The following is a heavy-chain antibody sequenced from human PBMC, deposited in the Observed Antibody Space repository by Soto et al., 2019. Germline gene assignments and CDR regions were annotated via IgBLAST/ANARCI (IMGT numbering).Heavy chain of an antibody. CDR2: INPSGGST. CDR1: GYTFTSYY. D-gene: IGHD5-12*01. V-gene: IGHV1-46*01. CDR3: AGARGGGYDYDY. Sequence: GASVKVSCKASGYTFTSYYMHWVRQAPGQGLEWMGIINPSGGSTSYSQKFQGRVTMTRDTSTSTVYMELSSLRSEDTAVYYCAGARGGGYDYDYWGQGTLVTVSS. J-gene: IGHJ4*02.